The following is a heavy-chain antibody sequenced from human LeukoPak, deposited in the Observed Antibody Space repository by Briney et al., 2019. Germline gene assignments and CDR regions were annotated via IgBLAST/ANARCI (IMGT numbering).Heavy chain of an antibody. CDR2: IYYSGST. D-gene: IGHD3-22*01. CDR1: GGSISSYY. V-gene: IGHV4-59*01. Sequence: PSETLSLTCTVSGGSISSYYWSWIRQPPGKGLEWIGYIYYSGSTNYNPSLKSRVTISVDTSKNQFSLKLSSVTAADTAVYYCARGVSGYYYKGFDYWGQGTLVTVSS. J-gene: IGHJ4*02. CDR3: ARGVSGYYYKGFDY.